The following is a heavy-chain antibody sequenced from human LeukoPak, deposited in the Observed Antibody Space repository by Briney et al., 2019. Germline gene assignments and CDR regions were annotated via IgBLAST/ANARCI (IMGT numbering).Heavy chain of an antibody. CDR3: ARRSKLVSSATWRWFDP. V-gene: IGHV1-18*04. Sequence: VASVKVACKASGYSFNMCGISWLRKAPGQGLEWMGWIRSDNGNADYAQKFQGRVSMTTDPSTSTVYMELKSLRSDDTAVYYCARRSKLVSSATWRWFDPWGQGTQVTVSS. CDR2: IRSDNGNA. J-gene: IGHJ5*02. CDR1: GYSFNMCG. D-gene: IGHD6-19*01.